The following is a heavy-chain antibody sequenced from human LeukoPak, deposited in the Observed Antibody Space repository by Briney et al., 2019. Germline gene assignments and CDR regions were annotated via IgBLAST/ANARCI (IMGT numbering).Heavy chain of an antibody. D-gene: IGHD1-26*01. V-gene: IGHV4-39*07. Sequence: SETLSLTCTVSGGSISSSSYYWGWIRQPPGKGLEWIGSIYYSGSTYYNPSLQSRVTISVDTSKNQFSLKMSSVTAADTAVFYCARVRGGNYPGPFDYWGQGKLVTVSS. CDR1: GGSISSSSYY. CDR2: IYYSGST. J-gene: IGHJ4*02. CDR3: ARVRGGNYPGPFDY.